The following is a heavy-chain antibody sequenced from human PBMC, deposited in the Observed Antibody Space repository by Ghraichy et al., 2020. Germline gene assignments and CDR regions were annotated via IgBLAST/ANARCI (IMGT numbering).Heavy chain of an antibody. D-gene: IGHD7-27*01. V-gene: IGHV3-30*18. J-gene: IGHJ6*02. Sequence: GGSLRLSCAASGFTFSSYGMHWVRQTPGKGLEWVAVISYDGSNKYYADFVKGRFTISRDNSKNTLYLQMNSLRAEDPAVYYCAKSYTGGIYYYYGMDVWGQGTTVTVSS. CDR1: GFTFSSYG. CDR2: ISYDGSNK. CDR3: AKSYTGGIYYYYGMDV.